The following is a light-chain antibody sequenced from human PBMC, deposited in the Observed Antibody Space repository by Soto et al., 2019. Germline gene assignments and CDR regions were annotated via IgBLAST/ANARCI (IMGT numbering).Light chain of an antibody. J-gene: IGKJ4*01. CDR1: QTVSNY. CDR3: QQYGSSPLT. CDR2: GAS. Sequence: ETVMTQSPATLSVSPGERATLSCRASQTVSNYLLWYQQKPGQAPRLLIDGASSRATGIPDRFSGSGSGTDFTLTISRLEPEDFAVYYCQQYGSSPLTFGGGTKVDIK. V-gene: IGKV3-20*01.